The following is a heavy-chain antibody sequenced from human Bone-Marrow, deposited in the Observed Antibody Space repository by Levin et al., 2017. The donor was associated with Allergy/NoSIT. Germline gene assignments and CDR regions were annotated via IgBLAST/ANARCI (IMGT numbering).Heavy chain of an antibody. D-gene: IGHD3-10*01. Sequence: KISCKASGGSFGTNIVSWVRQAPGQRPESMGVIIPYVATSDYTQKFHGRVTISADESATTVFLDLNGLTPEDTAVYYCATSSFGGFDAWGQGTQVTVSS. J-gene: IGHJ4*02. CDR1: GGSFGTNI. V-gene: IGHV1-69*01. CDR3: ATSSFGGFDA. CDR2: IIPYVATS.